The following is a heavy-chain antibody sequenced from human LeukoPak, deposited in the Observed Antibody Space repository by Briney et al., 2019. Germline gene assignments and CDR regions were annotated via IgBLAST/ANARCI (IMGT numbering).Heavy chain of an antibody. J-gene: IGHJ3*02. V-gene: IGHV1-69*05. Sequence: ASVKVSCKASGGTFSSYAISWVRQAPGQGLEWMGGIIPIFGTANYAQKFQGRVTITTDESTSTAYMELSSLRSEDTAVYYCARDKELRYFDWLFCDAFDIWGQGTMVTVSS. D-gene: IGHD3-9*01. CDR2: IIPIFGTA. CDR1: GGTFSSYA. CDR3: ARDKELRYFDWLFCDAFDI.